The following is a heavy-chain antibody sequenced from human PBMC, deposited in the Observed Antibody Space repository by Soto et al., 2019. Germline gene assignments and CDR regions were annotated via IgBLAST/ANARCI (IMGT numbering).Heavy chain of an antibody. CDR1: GGSISSGGYY. Sequence: SETLSLTCTVSGGSISSGGYYWSWIRQHPGKGLEWIGEINHSGSTNYNPSLKSRVTISVDTSKNQFSLKLSSVTAADTAVYYCARCGYFDSGRGRPPYYFDYWGQGTLVTVSS. J-gene: IGHJ4*02. V-gene: IGHV4-31*03. CDR3: ARCGYFDSGRGRPPYYFDY. CDR2: INHSGST. D-gene: IGHD3-9*01.